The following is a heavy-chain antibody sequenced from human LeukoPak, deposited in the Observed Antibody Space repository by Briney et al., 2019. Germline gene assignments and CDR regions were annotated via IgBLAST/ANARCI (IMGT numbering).Heavy chain of an antibody. CDR1: GGSISSGGYY. CDR3: ARGITGTTLDY. CDR2: IYYRGST. D-gene: IGHD1-7*01. Sequence: PSETLSLTCTVSGGSISSGGYYWSWIRQHPGKGLEWIGYIYYRGSTYYNPSLKSRVTISVDTSKNQFSLKLSSVTAADTAVYYCARGITGTTLDYWGQGTLVTVSS. V-gene: IGHV4-31*03. J-gene: IGHJ4*02.